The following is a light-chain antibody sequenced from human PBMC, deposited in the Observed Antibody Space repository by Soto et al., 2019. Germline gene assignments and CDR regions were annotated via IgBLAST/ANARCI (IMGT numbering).Light chain of an antibody. CDR2: EVS. Sequence: QSALTQPASVSGSPGQSISISCTGTSSDVGNYNSVSWYQHHPGKAPKLVIYEVSKRPPGVSIRFSGSKSGNTASLTISGLQVEDEADYYCCSYAGSNTFVFGTGTKVTVL. J-gene: IGLJ1*01. CDR3: CSYAGSNTFV. V-gene: IGLV2-23*02. CDR1: SSDVGNYNS.